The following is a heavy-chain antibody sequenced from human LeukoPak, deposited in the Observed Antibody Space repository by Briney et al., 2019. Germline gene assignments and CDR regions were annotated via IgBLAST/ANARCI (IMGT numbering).Heavy chain of an antibody. J-gene: IGHJ5*02. CDR2: INHSGST. Sequence: SETLSLTCAVYGGSFSGYYWSWIRQPPGKGLEWIGEINHSGSTNYNPSLKSRVTISVDTSKNQFSLKLSSVTAADTAVYYCARSYMVRGAEVPWGQGTLVTVSS. V-gene: IGHV4-34*01. D-gene: IGHD3-10*01. CDR1: GGSFSGYY. CDR3: ARSYMVRGAEVP.